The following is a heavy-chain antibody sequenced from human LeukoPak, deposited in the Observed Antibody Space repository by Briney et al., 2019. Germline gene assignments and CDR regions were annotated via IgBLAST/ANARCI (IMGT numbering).Heavy chain of an antibody. CDR2: IYYSGST. J-gene: IGHJ4*02. D-gene: IGHD3-22*01. CDR1: GGSISSGDYY. V-gene: IGHV4-30-4*08. Sequence: SETLSLPCTVSGGSISSGDYYWSWIRQPPGKGLEWIEYIYYSGSTYYDPSLKSRVTISVDTSKTQFSLKLSSVTAADTAVYYCARGRSGYYDCSGYYYYGGFDYWGQGTLVTVSS. CDR3: ARGRSGYYDCSGYYYYGGFDY.